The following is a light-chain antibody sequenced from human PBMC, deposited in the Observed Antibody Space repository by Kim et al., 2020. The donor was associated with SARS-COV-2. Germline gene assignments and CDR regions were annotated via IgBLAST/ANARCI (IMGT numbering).Light chain of an antibody. CDR3: YSRDSSGDLLV. J-gene: IGLJ2*01. CDR2: GKN. Sequence: SSELTQDPAVSVALGRTVRITCQGDSLRKYYASWYQQKPGQAPVLVIYGKNNRPSGIPDRFSGSSSGDTVSLTITGAQAEDEADHYCYSRDSSGDLLVFG. CDR1: SLRKYY. V-gene: IGLV3-19*01.